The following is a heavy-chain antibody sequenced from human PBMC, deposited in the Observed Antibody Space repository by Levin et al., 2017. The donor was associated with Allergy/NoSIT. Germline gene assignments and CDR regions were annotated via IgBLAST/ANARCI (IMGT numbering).Heavy chain of an antibody. CDR1: GFTFSNAW. J-gene: IGHJ4*02. Sequence: GGSLRLSCAASGFTFSNAWMSWVRQAQGKGLEWVGRIKSKTDGGKTDYAAPVKGRFTISRDDSKNTLYLQMNSLKTEDTAVYYCTTAGGTVTLLKGVYWGQGTLVTVSS. CDR3: TTAGGTVTLLKGVY. CDR2: IKSKTDGGKT. V-gene: IGHV3-15*01. D-gene: IGHD4-17*01.